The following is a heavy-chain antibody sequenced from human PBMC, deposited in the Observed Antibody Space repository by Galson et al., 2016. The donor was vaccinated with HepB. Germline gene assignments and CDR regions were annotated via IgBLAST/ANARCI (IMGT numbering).Heavy chain of an antibody. V-gene: IGHV3-30*04. CDR2: ISYDGSNK. CDR1: GFTFSSYV. Sequence: SLRLSCAASGFTFSSYVMHWVRQAPGKGLDWVAVISYDGSNKYYVDSVKGRFTISRDNSKNTLYLQMNSLRAEDTAVYYCARAAGVAVAKDYYDILTGYYDPAPFDCWGQGTLVTVSS. CDR3: ARAAGVAVAKDYYDILTGYYDPAPFDC. D-gene: IGHD3-9*01. J-gene: IGHJ4*02.